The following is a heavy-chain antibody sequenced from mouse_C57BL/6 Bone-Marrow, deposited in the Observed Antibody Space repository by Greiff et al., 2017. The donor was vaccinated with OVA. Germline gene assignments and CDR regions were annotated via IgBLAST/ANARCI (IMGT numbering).Heavy chain of an antibody. CDR2: ISSGGSYT. D-gene: IGHD1-1*01. Sequence: EVMLVESGGDLVKPGGSLKLSCAASGFTFSSYGMSWVRQTPDKRLEWVATISSGGSYTYYPDSVKGRFTISRDNAKNTLYLQMSSLKSEDTAMYYCARDPVVDYWGQGTTLTVSS. J-gene: IGHJ2*01. V-gene: IGHV5-6*01. CDR3: ARDPVVDY. CDR1: GFTFSSYG.